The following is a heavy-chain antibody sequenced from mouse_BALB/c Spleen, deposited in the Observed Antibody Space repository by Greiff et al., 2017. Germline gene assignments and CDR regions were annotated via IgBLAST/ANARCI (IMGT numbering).Heavy chain of an antibody. CDR1: GYSFTGYY. V-gene: IGHV1-26*01. CDR3: ARDYDYDRAFDY. Sequence: VQLKQSGPDLVKPGASVKISCKASGYSFTGYYMHWVKQSPGKSLEWIGRVNPNNGGTSYNQKFKGKAILTVDKSSSTAYMELRSLTSEDSAVYDCARDYDYDRAFDYWGQGTTLTVSS. D-gene: IGHD2-4*01. J-gene: IGHJ2*01. CDR2: VNPNNGGT.